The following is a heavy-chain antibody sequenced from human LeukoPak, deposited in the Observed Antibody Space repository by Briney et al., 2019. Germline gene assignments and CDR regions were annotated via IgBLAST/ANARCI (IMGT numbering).Heavy chain of an antibody. CDR3: AREDPYSSGWSFDY. Sequence: GGAPRLSFAASWFTFRSFSIKLGRPGPGEGVGWGLYISSSSSTIYYADSVKGRFTISRDNAKNSLYLQMNSLRDEDTAVYYCAREDPYSSGWSFDYWGQGTLVTVSS. V-gene: IGHV3-48*02. CDR1: WFTFRSFS. CDR2: ISSSSSTI. D-gene: IGHD6-19*01. J-gene: IGHJ4*02.